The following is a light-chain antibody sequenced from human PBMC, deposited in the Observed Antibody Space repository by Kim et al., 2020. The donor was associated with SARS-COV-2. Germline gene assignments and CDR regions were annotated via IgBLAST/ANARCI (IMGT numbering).Light chain of an antibody. J-gene: IGLJ3*02. CDR1: SLRSYY. Sequence: SSELTQDPAVSVALGQTVRITCQGDSLRSYYASWYQQKPGQAPVLVIYGKNNRPSGIPDRFSGSSSGNTASLTITGAQAEDEADYYCNSRDSSGNHPPWAFGGGTQLTVL. CDR3: NSRDSSGNHPPWA. CDR2: GKN. V-gene: IGLV3-19*01.